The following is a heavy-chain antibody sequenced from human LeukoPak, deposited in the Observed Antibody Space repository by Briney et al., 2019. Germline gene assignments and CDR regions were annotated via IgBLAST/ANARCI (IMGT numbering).Heavy chain of an antibody. Sequence: GGSLRLSCAASGFTFSSYAMHWVRQAPGKGLEWVAVISYDGSNKYYADSVKGRFTISRDNSKNTLYLQMNSLRAEDTAVYYCARGQLWLSGGPDYWGQGTLVTVSS. V-gene: IGHV3-30-3*01. J-gene: IGHJ4*02. CDR1: GFTFSSYA. CDR2: ISYDGSNK. CDR3: ARGQLWLSGGPDY. D-gene: IGHD5-18*01.